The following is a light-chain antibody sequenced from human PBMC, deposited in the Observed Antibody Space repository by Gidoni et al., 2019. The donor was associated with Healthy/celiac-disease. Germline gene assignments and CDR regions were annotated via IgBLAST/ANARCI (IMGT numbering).Light chain of an antibody. CDR2: AAS. CDR3: QQRNSYPLT. Sequence: DIQLTQSPSFLSASVGDRVTITCRASQGISSYLDWYQQKPGKAPKLLIYAASTLQSGVPSRFSGSGSGTEVTLTISSLQPEDFATYYCQQRNSYPLTFGGGTKVEIK. J-gene: IGKJ4*01. V-gene: IGKV1-9*01. CDR1: QGISSY.